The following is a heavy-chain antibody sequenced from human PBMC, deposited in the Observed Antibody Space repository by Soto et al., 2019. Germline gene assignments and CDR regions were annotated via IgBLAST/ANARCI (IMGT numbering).Heavy chain of an antibody. CDR1: GFTFGSHA. D-gene: IGHD3-3*01. CDR3: AKEPYSDFWSAYYYFDY. Sequence: EVQLLESGGGLVQPGGSLRLSCAASGFTFGSHAMIWVRQAPGKGLEWVSAISGSGGSAYYADSVKGRFTISRDNSINTLYLQMNSLRAEHTALDYCAKEPYSDFWSAYYYFDYWGQGTLVTVSS. J-gene: IGHJ4*02. CDR2: ISGSGGSA. V-gene: IGHV3-23*01.